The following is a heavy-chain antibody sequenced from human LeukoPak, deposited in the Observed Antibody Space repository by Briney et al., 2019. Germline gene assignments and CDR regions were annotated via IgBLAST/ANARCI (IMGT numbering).Heavy chain of an antibody. D-gene: IGHD3-10*01. CDR3: ARGPFPGSYYYYYYMDV. J-gene: IGHJ6*03. CDR1: GGSISSGGYY. V-gene: IGHV4-30-2*01. Sequence: PSETLSLTCTVSGGSISSGGYYWSWIRQPPGKGLEWIGYIYHSGSTYYNPSLKSRVTISVDRSKNQFSLKLSSVTAADTAVYYCARGPFPGSYYYYYYMDVWGKGTTVTVSS. CDR2: IYHSGST.